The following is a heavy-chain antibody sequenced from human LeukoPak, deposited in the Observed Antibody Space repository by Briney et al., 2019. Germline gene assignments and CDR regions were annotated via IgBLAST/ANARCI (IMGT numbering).Heavy chain of an antibody. V-gene: IGHV4-31*03. J-gene: IGHJ3*01. Sequence: SETLSLTCTVSGDSISNGGYHCTWIRQHPGKGLEWIGYIHYSGNTDSAPSLRSRLTISIDTSKNQFSLRLDSVTVADTAVYYCARDFTKTASPDAFDVWGHGTLVTVSS. D-gene: IGHD2-21*02. CDR2: IHYSGNT. CDR3: ARDFTKTASPDAFDV. CDR1: GDSISNGGYH.